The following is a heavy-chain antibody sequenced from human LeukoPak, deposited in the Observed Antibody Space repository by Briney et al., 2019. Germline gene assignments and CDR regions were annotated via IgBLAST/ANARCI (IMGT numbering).Heavy chain of an antibody. CDR2: ISAYNGNT. Sequence: GASVKVSCKASGYTFTSYGISWVRQAPGQGLEWMGWISAYNGNTNYAQKLQGRVTMTTDTSTSTAYMELRSLRSDDTAVYYCARAGYCSGGSCYSGITRYWGQGTLVTVSS. J-gene: IGHJ4*02. CDR3: ARAGYCSGGSCYSGITRY. D-gene: IGHD2-15*01. CDR1: GYTFTSYG. V-gene: IGHV1-18*01.